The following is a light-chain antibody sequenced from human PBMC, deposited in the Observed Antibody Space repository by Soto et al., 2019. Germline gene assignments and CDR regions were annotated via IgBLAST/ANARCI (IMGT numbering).Light chain of an antibody. J-gene: IGKJ1*01. CDR2: DAS. Sequence: GDGVTITCRASQSISSWLAWYQQKPGKAPRLLIYDASNLQRGVPSRFSGSGSGTDFTLTISRLEPEDFAVYYCQQYGSSPRTFGQGTKVDIK. V-gene: IGKV1-5*01. CDR3: QQYGSSPRT. CDR1: QSISSW.